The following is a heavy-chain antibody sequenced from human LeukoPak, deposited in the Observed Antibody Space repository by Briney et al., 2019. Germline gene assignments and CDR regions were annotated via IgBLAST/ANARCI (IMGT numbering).Heavy chain of an antibody. D-gene: IGHD6-19*01. V-gene: IGHV4-34*01. CDR3: ARPQGWLGTQPFDY. J-gene: IGHJ4*02. CDR2: INHSGST. Sequence: SGTLSLTCAVYGGSFSGYYWSWIRQPPGKGLEWIGEINHSGSTNYNPSLKSRVTISVDTSKNQFSLKLSSVTAADTAVYYCARPQGWLGTQPFDYWGQGTLVTVSS. CDR1: GGSFSGYY.